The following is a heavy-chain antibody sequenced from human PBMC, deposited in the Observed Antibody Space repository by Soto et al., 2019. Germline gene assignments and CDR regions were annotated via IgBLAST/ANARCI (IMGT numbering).Heavy chain of an antibody. V-gene: IGHV1-18*01. Sequence: GASVKVSCKASGYTFTSYGISWVRQAPGQGLEWMGWISAYNGNTNYAQKLQGRVTMTTDTSTSTAYMELRSLRSDDTAVYYCARDSNPGRVVLVPARPFDYWGQGTLVTVSS. CDR2: ISAYNGNT. CDR3: ARDSNPGRVVLVPARPFDY. D-gene: IGHD2-2*01. J-gene: IGHJ4*02. CDR1: GYTFTSYG.